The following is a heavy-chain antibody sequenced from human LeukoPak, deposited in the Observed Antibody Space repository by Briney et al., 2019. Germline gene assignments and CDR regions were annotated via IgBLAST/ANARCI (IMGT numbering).Heavy chain of an antibody. Sequence: GGSLRLSCAASGFTFSSYGMHWVRQAPGKGLEWVAVIWYDGSNKYYADSVKGRFTISRDNSKNTLYLQINSLRAEDTAVYYCARDNHIRYCTNGVCSRAPHGMDVWGQGTTVTVSS. V-gene: IGHV3-33*01. CDR3: ARDNHIRYCTNGVCSRAPHGMDV. CDR2: IWYDGSNK. CDR1: GFTFSSYG. D-gene: IGHD2-8*01. J-gene: IGHJ6*02.